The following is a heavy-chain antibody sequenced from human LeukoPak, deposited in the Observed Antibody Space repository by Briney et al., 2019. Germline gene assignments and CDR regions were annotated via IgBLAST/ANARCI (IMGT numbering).Heavy chain of an antibody. Sequence: SETLSLTCTVSGYSISSGYYWGWIRQPPGKGLEWIGSNYHSGSTYYNPSLKSRVTISVDTSKNQFSLKLSSVTAADTAVYYCARSRAIFGVVTYFDYWGQGTLVTVSS. J-gene: IGHJ4*02. CDR3: ARSRAIFGVVTYFDY. D-gene: IGHD3-3*01. CDR1: GYSISSGYY. V-gene: IGHV4-38-2*02. CDR2: NYHSGST.